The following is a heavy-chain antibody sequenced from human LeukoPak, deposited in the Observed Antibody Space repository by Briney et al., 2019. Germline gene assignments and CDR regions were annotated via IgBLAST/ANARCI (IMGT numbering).Heavy chain of an antibody. CDR3: ARVPSNPNYDFWSGYYFDY. CDR1: GYTFTSYG. Sequence: ASVKVSCKASGYTFTSYGISCVRQAPGQGLECMGWISAYNGNTNYARKLQGRVTITTDTSTSTAYMELRSLRSDDTAVYYCARVPSNPNYDFWSGYYFDYWSQGTLVTVSS. V-gene: IGHV1-18*01. CDR2: ISAYNGNT. D-gene: IGHD3-3*01. J-gene: IGHJ4*02.